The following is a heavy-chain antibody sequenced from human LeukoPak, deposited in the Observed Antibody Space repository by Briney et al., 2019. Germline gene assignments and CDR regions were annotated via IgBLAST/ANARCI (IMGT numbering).Heavy chain of an antibody. J-gene: IGHJ3*02. CDR1: GGSISSSSYY. CDR3: ARDPSSGPLYGLVRVSGAFDI. D-gene: IGHD3-10*01. V-gene: IGHV4-39*07. Sequence: SETLSLTCTVSGGSISSSSYYWGWIRQPPGKGLEWIGSIYYSGSTYYNPSLKSRVTISVDTSKNQFSLKLSSVTAADTAVYYCARDPSSGPLYGLVRVSGAFDIWGQGTMVTVSS. CDR2: IYYSGST.